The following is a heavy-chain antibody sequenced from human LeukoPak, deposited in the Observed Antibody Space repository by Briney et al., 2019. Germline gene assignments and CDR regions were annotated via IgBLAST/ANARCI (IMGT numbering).Heavy chain of an antibody. CDR3: GIDPSQYPFYYFYAMDV. Sequence: GGSLRLSCAASGFTFSSFAVHWVRQAPGKGLQWVAMISKDGSKEYYADSVKGRFTISRDNSKNTLFLQVNSLRTEDTAVYYCGIDPSQYPFYYFYAMDVWGQGTRVTVSS. V-gene: IGHV3-30-3*01. CDR1: GFTFSSFA. D-gene: IGHD2-2*01. J-gene: IGHJ6*02. CDR2: ISKDGSKE.